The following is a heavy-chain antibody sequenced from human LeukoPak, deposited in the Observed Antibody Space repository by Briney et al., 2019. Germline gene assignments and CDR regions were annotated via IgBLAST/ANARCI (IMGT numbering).Heavy chain of an antibody. J-gene: IGHJ3*02. D-gene: IGHD3-9*01. CDR2: IYYTGSA. CDR3: VRLLGGYFAGNTFDI. V-gene: IGHV4-39*02. Sequence: PSETLSPTCTVSGGSVSSRPHFWAWIRQTPGKGLEWIGTIYYTGSANYNPSLKSRVTMSVDTSKDHFSLNLSSVTATDTAVYFCVRLLGGYFAGNTFDIWGQGTVVSVSS. CDR1: GGSVSSRPHF.